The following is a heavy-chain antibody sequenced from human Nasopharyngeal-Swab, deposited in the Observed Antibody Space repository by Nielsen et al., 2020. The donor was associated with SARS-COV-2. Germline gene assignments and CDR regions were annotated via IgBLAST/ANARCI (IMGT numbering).Heavy chain of an antibody. D-gene: IGHD2-2*01. J-gene: IGHJ6*02. V-gene: IGHV4-59*13. Sequence: SETLSLTCIVSGGSISSYYWSWIRQPPGKGLEWIGYIYYSGSTNYNPSLKSRVIISVDTSKNQFSLKLTSVTAADTAVYYCARDSRAYYYYGMDVWGQGTTVTVSS. CDR3: ARDSRAYYYYGMDV. CDR2: IYYSGST. CDR1: GGSISSYY.